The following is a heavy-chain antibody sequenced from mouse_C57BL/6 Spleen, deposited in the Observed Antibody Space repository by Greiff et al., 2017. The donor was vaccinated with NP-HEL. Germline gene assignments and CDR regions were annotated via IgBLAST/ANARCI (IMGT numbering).Heavy chain of an antibody. CDR3: ARDDYDGGTWFAD. V-gene: IGHV1-80*01. CDR1: GYAFSSYW. D-gene: IGHD2-4*01. Sequence: QVQLQQSGAELVKPGASVKISCKASGYAFSSYWMNWVKQRPGKGLEWIGQIYPGDGDTNYNGKFKGKATLTADKSSSTAYMQLSSLTSEDSAVYFCARDDYDGGTWFADWGQGTLVTVSA. J-gene: IGHJ3*01. CDR2: IYPGDGDT.